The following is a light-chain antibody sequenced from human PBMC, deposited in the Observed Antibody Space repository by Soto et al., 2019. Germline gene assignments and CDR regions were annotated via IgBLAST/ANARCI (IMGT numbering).Light chain of an antibody. CDR1: SSNIGSTY. Sequence: QSVLTQPPSVSGTPGQRVTISCSGSSSNIGSTYVYWYQQLPGTAPNLLIYRNNQRPSAVPDRFSGSKSGTSDSLAIRGLRSEDEAAYYCAAWDDSLSGVLFGGGTKLTVL. V-gene: IGLV1-47*01. J-gene: IGLJ2*01. CDR2: RNN. CDR3: AAWDDSLSGVL.